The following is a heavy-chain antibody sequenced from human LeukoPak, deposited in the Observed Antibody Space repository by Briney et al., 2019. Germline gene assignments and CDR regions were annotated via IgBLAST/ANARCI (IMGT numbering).Heavy chain of an antibody. Sequence: PGRSLRLSCAASGFTFSDSAFHWVRQASGKGLEWVGRIRSKPNNYATAYSASVKGRFTISRDDSKNTAYLQMNSLNTEDAAMYYCTRHLIGATPFDYWGQGTLVSVSS. CDR2: IRSKPNNYAT. CDR3: TRHLIGATPFDY. D-gene: IGHD4/OR15-4a*01. J-gene: IGHJ4*02. V-gene: IGHV3-73*01. CDR1: GFTFSDSA.